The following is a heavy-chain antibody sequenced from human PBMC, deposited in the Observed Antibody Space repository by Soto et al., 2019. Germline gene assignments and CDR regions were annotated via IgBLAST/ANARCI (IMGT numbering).Heavy chain of an antibody. CDR2: ISGSGGST. Sequence: PGGSLRLSCAASGFTFSSYAMSWVRQAPGKGLEWVSAISGSGGSTYYADSVKGRFTISRDNSKNTLYLQMNSLRAEDTAVYYCAKDLSPQLLWAGFDYWGQGTLVTVSS. CDR3: AKDLSPQLLWAGFDY. CDR1: GFTFSSYA. V-gene: IGHV3-23*01. J-gene: IGHJ4*02. D-gene: IGHD2-2*01.